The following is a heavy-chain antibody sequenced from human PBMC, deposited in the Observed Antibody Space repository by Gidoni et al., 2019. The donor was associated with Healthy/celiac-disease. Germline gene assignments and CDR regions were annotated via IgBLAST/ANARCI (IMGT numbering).Heavy chain of an antibody. V-gene: IGHV1-2*02. J-gene: IGHJ6*02. CDR2: INPNSGGT. CDR3: ARDQIPRPYASSYYYYYGMDV. CDR1: GYTFTGSY. D-gene: IGHD2-21*01. Sequence: QVQLVQSGAEVKKPGASVKVSCKASGYTFTGSYMHWVRQAPGQGLEWMGWINPNSGGTNYAQKFQGRVTMTRDTSISTAYMELSRLRSDDTAVYYCARDQIPRPYASSYYYYYGMDVWGQGTTVTVSS.